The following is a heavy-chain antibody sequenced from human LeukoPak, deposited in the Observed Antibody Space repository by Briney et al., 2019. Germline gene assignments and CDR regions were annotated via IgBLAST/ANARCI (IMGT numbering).Heavy chain of an antibody. V-gene: IGHV1-2*02. D-gene: IGHD2-21*01. CDR2: INPNSGGT. J-gene: IGHJ4*02. CDR3: AREISGANNCGGDCYALVY. Sequence: ASVKVSCKASGYTFTGYYMHWVRQAPGQGLEWMGWINPNSGGTNYAQKFQGRVTMTRDTSISTAYMELSRLRSDDTAVYYRAREISGANNCGGDCYALVYWGQGTLVTVSS. CDR1: GYTFTGYY.